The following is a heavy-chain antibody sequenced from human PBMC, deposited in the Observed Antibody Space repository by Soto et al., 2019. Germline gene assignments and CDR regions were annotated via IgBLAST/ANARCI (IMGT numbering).Heavy chain of an antibody. CDR3: ARGDVGYCTNGVCYFWFDP. J-gene: IGHJ5*02. CDR2: IYYSGST. Sequence: SETLSLTCTVSGGSISSGGYYWSWIRQHPGKGLEWIGYIYYSGSTYYNPSLKSRVTISVDTSKNQFSLKLSSVTAADTAVYYCARGDVGYCTNGVCYFWFDPWGQGTLVTVSS. CDR1: GGSISSGGYY. V-gene: IGHV4-31*03. D-gene: IGHD2-8*01.